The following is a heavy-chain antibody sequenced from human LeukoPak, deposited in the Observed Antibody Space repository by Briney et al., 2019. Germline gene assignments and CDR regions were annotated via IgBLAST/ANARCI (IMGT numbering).Heavy chain of an antibody. CDR3: AKALGSTVTTRTYFDY. CDR1: GFTFHDYA. V-gene: IGHV3-9*01. D-gene: IGHD4-17*01. J-gene: IGHJ4*02. CDR2: LSWNGGNI. Sequence: GGSLRLSCAASGFTFHDYAMHWVRQAPGKGLEWISGLSWNGGNIGYAESVRGRFTISRDDAGNSLYLQMNSLRPEDTALYYCAKALGSTVTTRTYFDYWGQGTLVTVSS.